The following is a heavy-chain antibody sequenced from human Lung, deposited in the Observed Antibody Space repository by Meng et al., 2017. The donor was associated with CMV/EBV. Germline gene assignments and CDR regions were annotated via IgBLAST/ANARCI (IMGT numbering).Heavy chain of an antibody. D-gene: IGHD3-10*01. CDR2: IHYDGSYK. J-gene: IGHJ3*02. V-gene: IGHV3-30*02. CDR1: GFTFNSYG. Sequence: GGSLRLSCVASGFTFNSYGMHWVRQAPGEGLEWVTFIHYDGSYKYYADSVKGRFTISRDNSKDMVYLEMSSLNVADTAIYYCAKDFHRSGSSDVFDIWGQGTMVTVSS. CDR3: AKDFHRSGSSDVFDI.